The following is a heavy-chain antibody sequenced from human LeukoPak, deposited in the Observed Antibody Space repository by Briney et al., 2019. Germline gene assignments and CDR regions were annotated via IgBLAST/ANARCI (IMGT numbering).Heavy chain of an antibody. J-gene: IGHJ2*01. V-gene: IGHV4-34*01. Sequence: SETLSPTCAVYGGTFSPHYWSWIRQPSGKGLEWIGEISHNGNTNYNPSLKSRLTISVDTSNNQFSLKLSSVTAADTAVYYCARGSGPPLRFTYGYHSPGKFDLWGRGTLVTVSS. D-gene: IGHD5-18*01. CDR2: ISHNGNT. CDR3: ARGSGPPLRFTYGYHSPGKFDL. CDR1: GGTFSPHY.